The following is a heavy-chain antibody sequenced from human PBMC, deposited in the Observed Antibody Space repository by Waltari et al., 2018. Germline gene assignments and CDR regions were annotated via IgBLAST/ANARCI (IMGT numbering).Heavy chain of an antibody. CDR3: ARADGSSWYNWFDP. CDR1: GGSICSYY. CDR2: IYYSGST. V-gene: IGHV4-59*01. J-gene: IGHJ5*02. D-gene: IGHD6-13*01. Sequence: QVQLQESGPGLVKPSETLSLTCTVSGGSICSYYWSWIRQPPGKGLEWIGYIYYSGSTNYNPALKSRVTISVDTSKNQFSLKLSSVTAADTAVYYCARADGSSWYNWFDPWGQGTLVTVSS.